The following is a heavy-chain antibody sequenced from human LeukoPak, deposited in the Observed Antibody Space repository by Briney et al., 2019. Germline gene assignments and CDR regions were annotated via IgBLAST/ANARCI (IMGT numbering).Heavy chain of an antibody. CDR1: GFTFSSYS. V-gene: IGHV3-21*01. CDR2: ISSSSSYI. Sequence: GSLRLSCAASGFTFSSYSMNWVRQAPGKGLEWVSSISSSSSYIYYADSVKGRFTISRDNAKNSLYLQMNSLRAEDTAVYYCARDRVATEYGKTSWLPDYWGQGTLVTVSS. J-gene: IGHJ4*02. D-gene: IGHD5-12*01. CDR3: ARDRVATEYGKTSWLPDY.